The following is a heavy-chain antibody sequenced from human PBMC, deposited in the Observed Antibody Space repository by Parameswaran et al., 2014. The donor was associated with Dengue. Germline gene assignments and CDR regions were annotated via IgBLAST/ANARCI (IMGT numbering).Heavy chain of an antibody. CDR3: AKDGSDGYCSSTSCVNWFDP. V-gene: IGHV3-30*18. Sequence: WIRQPPGKGLEWVAVISYDGSNKYYADSVKGRFTISRDNSKNTLYLQMNSLRAEDTAVYYCAKDGSDGYCSSTSCVNWFDPWGQGTLVTVSS. D-gene: IGHD2-2*03. J-gene: IGHJ5*02. CDR2: ISYDGSNK.